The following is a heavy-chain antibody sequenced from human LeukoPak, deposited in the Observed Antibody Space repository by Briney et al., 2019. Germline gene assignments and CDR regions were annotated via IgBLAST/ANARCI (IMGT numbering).Heavy chain of an antibody. J-gene: IGHJ5*02. D-gene: IGHD2-21*02. CDR1: GGSISSGGYY. CDR3: ARDLGGDTTNWFDP. CDR2: TYYSGST. Sequence: SQTLSLTCTVSGGSISSGGYYWSWIRQHPGKGLEWIGYTYYSGSTYYNPSLKSRVTISVDTSKSQFSLKLSSVTAADTAVYYCARDLGGDTTNWFDPWGQGTLVTVSS. V-gene: IGHV4-31*03.